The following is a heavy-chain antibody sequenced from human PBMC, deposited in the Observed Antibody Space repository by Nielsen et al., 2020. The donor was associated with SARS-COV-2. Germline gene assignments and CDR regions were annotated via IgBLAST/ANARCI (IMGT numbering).Heavy chain of an antibody. J-gene: IGHJ4*02. Sequence: GESLKISCVVSGFTISTYAMSWVRQAPGKGLEWVSAISASTYYADSVKGRFTISRDNSKNSLYLQMNSLRAEDTAVYYCARERPSLDYWGQGTLVTVSS. CDR2: ISAST. V-gene: IGHV3-23*01. CDR3: ARERPSLDY. CDR1: GFTISTYA.